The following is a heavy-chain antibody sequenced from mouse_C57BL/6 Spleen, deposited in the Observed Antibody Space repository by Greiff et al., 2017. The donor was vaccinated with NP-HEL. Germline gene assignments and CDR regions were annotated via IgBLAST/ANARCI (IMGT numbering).Heavy chain of an antibody. Sequence: QVQLKQPGAELVRPGSSVKLSCKASGYTFTSYWMHWVKQRPIQGLEWIGNIDPSDSATHYTQKFKDKATLTVDKSSSTAYMQLSSLTSEDSAVYYCARLGYYGNYDWFAYWGQGTLVTVSA. CDR3: ARLGYYGNYDWFAY. V-gene: IGHV1-52*01. CDR1: GYTFTSYW. J-gene: IGHJ3*01. CDR2: IDPSDSAT. D-gene: IGHD2-1*01.